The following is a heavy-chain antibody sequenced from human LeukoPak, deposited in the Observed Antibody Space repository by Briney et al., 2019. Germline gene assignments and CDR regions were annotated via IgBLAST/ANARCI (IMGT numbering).Heavy chain of an antibody. CDR3: ARANFLSCSSTSCLFDY. CDR2: ISPVSGGT. D-gene: IGHD2-2*01. V-gene: IGHV1-2*02. Sequence: ASVKVSCKASEYTFTDYYLHWVRQAPGQGFEWMGWISPVSGGTNYVQKFQGRVTMTRDTSISTAYMELSRLRSDDTAVYYCARANFLSCSSTSCLFDYWGQGTLVTVSS. J-gene: IGHJ4*02. CDR1: EYTFTDYY.